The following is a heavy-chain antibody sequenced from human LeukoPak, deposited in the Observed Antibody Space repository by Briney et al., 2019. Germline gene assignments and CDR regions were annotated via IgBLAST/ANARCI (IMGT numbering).Heavy chain of an antibody. J-gene: IGHJ4*02. V-gene: IGHV5-51*01. CDR1: GYSFTSYW. Sequence: GESLKLSCKGSGYSFTSYWIGWVRQMPGKGLEWMGIIYPGDSDTRYSPSLQGQVTISADKSISTAYLQWSSLKASDTAMYYCARPAGLYSGYEYYFDYWGQGTLVTVSS. CDR3: ARPAGLYSGYEYYFDY. CDR2: IYPGDSDT. D-gene: IGHD5-12*01.